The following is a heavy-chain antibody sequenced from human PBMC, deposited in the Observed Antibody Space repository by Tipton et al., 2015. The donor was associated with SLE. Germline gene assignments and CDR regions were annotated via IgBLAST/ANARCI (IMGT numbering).Heavy chain of an antibody. CDR2: INPNSGGT. Sequence: QLVQSGAEVKKPGASVKVSCKASGDSFTGYYLHWVRQAPGQGFEWMGWINPNSGGTQYIQKFRGRVTMTRDTSISTAYMELSRLRSDDTAVYYCARSFSSSPSDAYFDYWGQGTLVTVSS. CDR3: ARSFSSSPSDAYFDY. V-gene: IGHV1-2*02. J-gene: IGHJ4*02. CDR1: GDSFTGYY. D-gene: IGHD2-2*01.